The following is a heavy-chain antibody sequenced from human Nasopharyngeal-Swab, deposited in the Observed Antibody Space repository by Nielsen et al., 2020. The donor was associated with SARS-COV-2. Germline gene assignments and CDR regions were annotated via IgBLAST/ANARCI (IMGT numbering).Heavy chain of an antibody. CDR2: INWNSGSP. J-gene: IGHJ6*02. D-gene: IGHD3-10*01. V-gene: IGHV3-9*01. CDR3: AKDMGNYYGSTRMDV. CDR1: GFTFDHYA. Sequence: GGSLRLSCTASGFTFDHYAMNWVRQAPGKGLEWVSGINWNSGSPGYADSVKGRFTISKDNVKNTLYLQMNSLRPEDTALYYCAKDMGNYYGSTRMDVWGQGTTVTVSS.